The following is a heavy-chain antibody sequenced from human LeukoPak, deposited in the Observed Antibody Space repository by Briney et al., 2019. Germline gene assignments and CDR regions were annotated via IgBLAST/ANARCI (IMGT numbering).Heavy chain of an antibody. D-gene: IGHD6-13*01. J-gene: IGHJ4*02. V-gene: IGHV4-59*08. Sequence: SETLSLTCTVSGGSISSYYWSWIRQPPGKGLEWIGYIYYSGSTNYNPSPKSRVTISVDTSKNQFSLKLSSVTAADTAVYYCARRSKSSSWSPIDYWGQGTLVTVSS. CDR1: GGSISSYY. CDR2: IYYSGST. CDR3: ARRSKSSSWSPIDY.